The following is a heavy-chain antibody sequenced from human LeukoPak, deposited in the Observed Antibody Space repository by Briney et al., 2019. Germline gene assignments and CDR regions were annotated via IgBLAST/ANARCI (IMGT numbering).Heavy chain of an antibody. CDR2: ISGSGGST. Sequence: PGGSLRLSCAASGFTFSSYGMHWVRQAPGKGLEWVSAISGSGGSTYYADSVKGRFTISRDNSKNTLYLQMNSLRAEDTAVYYCAKAILYYDFWSGSVSGFDYWGQGTLVTVSS. CDR3: AKAILYYDFWSGSVSGFDY. CDR1: GFTFSSYG. D-gene: IGHD3-3*01. J-gene: IGHJ4*02. V-gene: IGHV3-23*01.